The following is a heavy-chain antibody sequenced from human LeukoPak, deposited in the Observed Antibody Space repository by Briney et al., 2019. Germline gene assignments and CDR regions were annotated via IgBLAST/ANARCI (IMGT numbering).Heavy chain of an antibody. J-gene: IGHJ3*02. V-gene: IGHV3-11*04. CDR1: GFTFSDYY. D-gene: IGHD3-22*01. CDR3: ARFNYDSSVPDAFDI. Sequence: GGSLRLSCAASGFTFSDYYMSWIRQAPGKGLEWVSYISSSGSTIYYADSVKGRFTISRDNAKNSLYMQMTSLRAEDTAVYYCARFNYDSSVPDAFDIWGQGTMVTVSS. CDR2: ISSSGSTI.